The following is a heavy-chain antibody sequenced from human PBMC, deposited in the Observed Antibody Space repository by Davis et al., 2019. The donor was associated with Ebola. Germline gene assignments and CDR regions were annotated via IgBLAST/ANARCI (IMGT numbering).Heavy chain of an antibody. D-gene: IGHD2-2*01. CDR3: ARAVRYPVVVTRSSRKYYFDY. Sequence: ASVKVSCKASGYTFTSYGISWVRQAPGQGLEWMGWISAYNGNTNYAQKLQGRVTMTTDSSTSTAYIELSSLRSEDAAVYYCARAVRYPVVVTRSSRKYYFDYWGQGTRVTVSS. CDR2: ISAYNGNT. V-gene: IGHV1-18*04. CDR1: GYTFTSYG. J-gene: IGHJ4*02.